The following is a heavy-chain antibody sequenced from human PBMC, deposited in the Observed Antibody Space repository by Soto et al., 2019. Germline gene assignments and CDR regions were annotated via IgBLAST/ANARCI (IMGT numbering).Heavy chain of an antibody. CDR2: ISAYNGNT. CDR3: ARDEDYGDYVWFDP. J-gene: IGHJ5*02. V-gene: IGHV1-18*01. Sequence: ASVKGSCKASGYTFTSYGISWVRQAPGQGLEWMGWISAYNGNTNYAQKLQGRVTMTTDTSTSTAYMELRSLRSDDTAVYYCARDEDYGDYVWFDPWGQGTLVTVSS. CDR1: GYTFTSYG. D-gene: IGHD4-17*01.